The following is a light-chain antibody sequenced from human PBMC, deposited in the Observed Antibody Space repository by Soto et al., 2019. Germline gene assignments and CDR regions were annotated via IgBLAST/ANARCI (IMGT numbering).Light chain of an antibody. J-gene: IGKJ1*01. CDR3: LLDYAYFWA. CDR2: SAS. CDR1: QGIRSA. V-gene: IGKV1-6*01. Sequence: AIQLTQSPSSLSASVGDRVTITCRARQGIRSALGWYHQKPGKVPKLLIYSASTLQSGVPSRFSGSGFGTDFTLTINSLQPEDFATYYCLLDYAYFWAFGQGTKVEVK.